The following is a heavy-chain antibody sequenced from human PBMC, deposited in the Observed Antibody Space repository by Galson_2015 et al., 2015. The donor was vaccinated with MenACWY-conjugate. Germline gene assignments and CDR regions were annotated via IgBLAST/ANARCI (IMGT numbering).Heavy chain of an antibody. CDR2: VYYSGST. CDR3: ARALLSGPYYGMDV. Sequence: SETLSLTCTFSGDSMRSYYWSWIRQPPGKRLEWIGYVYYSGSTSYNPSLKSRVTLSVDASKNQLSLKLSSVTAADTAVYYCARALLSGPYYGMDVWGQGTTVTVSS. D-gene: IGHD1-26*01. CDR1: GDSMRSYY. J-gene: IGHJ6*02. V-gene: IGHV4-59*01.